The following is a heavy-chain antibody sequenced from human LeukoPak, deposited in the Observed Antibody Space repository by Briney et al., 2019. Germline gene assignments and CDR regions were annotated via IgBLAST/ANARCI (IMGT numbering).Heavy chain of an antibody. CDR2: ISDSGGST. V-gene: IGHV3-23*01. D-gene: IGHD3-10*01. J-gene: IGHJ4*02. Sequence: GGSLRLSCAASGFTFSSFGMSWVRQAPGKGLEWVSSISDSGGSTSYADSVKGRFTISRDTSKNTLYLQMNSLRAEDTAVYYCTKPLTTKMASGSGNYFNPFDYWGQGTLVTVSS. CDR1: GFTFSSFG. CDR3: TKPLTTKMASGSGNYFNPFDY.